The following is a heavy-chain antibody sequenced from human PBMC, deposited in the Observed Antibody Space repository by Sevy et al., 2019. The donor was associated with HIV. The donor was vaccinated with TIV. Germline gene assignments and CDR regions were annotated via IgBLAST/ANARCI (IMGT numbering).Heavy chain of an antibody. D-gene: IGHD6-13*01. Sequence: GGSLRLSCAASGFTFSSYGMHWVRQAPGKGLEWVAVIWYDGSNKYYAHSVKGRFTISRDNSKNTLYLQMNSLRAEDTAVYYCATGYSSSWVDYWGQGTLVTVSS. CDR3: ATGYSSSWVDY. CDR2: IWYDGSNK. V-gene: IGHV3-33*01. J-gene: IGHJ4*02. CDR1: GFTFSSYG.